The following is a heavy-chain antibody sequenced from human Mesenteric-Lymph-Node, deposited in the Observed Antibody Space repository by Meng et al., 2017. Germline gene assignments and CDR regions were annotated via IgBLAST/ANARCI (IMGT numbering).Heavy chain of an antibody. CDR3: ASTAYYYGSGSLSEYFQH. D-gene: IGHD3-10*01. CDR1: GFTFSDYY. J-gene: IGHJ1*01. CDR2: INWNGGST. V-gene: IGHV3-20*04. Sequence: VRLGESGGGLVKPGGSLRLSCAASGFTFSDYYMSWIRQAPGKGLEWVSGINWNGGSTGYADSVKGRFTISRDNAKNSLYLQMNSLRAEDTALYYCASTAYYYGSGSLSEYFQHWGQGTLVTVSS.